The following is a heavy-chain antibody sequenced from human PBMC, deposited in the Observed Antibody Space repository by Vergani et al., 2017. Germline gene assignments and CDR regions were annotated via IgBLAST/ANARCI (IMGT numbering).Heavy chain of an antibody. CDR1: GGSISSYY. D-gene: IGHD4-17*01. CDR3: ARTIVAKYGDYVRGFDY. V-gene: IGHV4-59*01. CDR2: IYYSGSN. Sequence: QVQPQESGPGLVKPSETLSLTCTVSGGSISSYYWSWIRQPPGKGLEWIGYIYYSGSNNYNPSLKSRVTISVDTSKNQFSLKLSSVTAADTAVYYCARTIVAKYGDYVRGFDYWGQGTLVTVSS. J-gene: IGHJ4*02.